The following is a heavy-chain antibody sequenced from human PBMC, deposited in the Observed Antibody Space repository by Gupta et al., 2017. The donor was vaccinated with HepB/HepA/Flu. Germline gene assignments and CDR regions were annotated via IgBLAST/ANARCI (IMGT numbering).Heavy chain of an antibody. J-gene: IGHJ6*03. CDR3: ARVGHRTIFGVPYYMDV. CDR2: ISSSSSYI. Sequence: EVQLVESGGGLVKPGGSLRLSCAASGFTFSSYSMNWVRQAPGKGLEWVSSISSSSSYIYYADSVKGRFTISRDNAKNSLYLQMNSLRAEDTAVYYCARVGHRTIFGVPYYMDVWGKGTTVTVSS. CDR1: GFTFSSYS. V-gene: IGHV3-21*01. D-gene: IGHD3-3*01.